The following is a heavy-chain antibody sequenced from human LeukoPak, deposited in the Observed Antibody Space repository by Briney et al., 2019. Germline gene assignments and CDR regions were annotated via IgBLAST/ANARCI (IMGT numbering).Heavy chain of an antibody. D-gene: IGHD6-13*01. CDR2: IIPIFGIA. J-gene: IGHJ4*02. V-gene: IGHV1-69*04. CDR3: AVNSSSFSFDY. Sequence: ASVKVSCKASGGTFSSYAISWVRQAPGQGLEWMGRIIPIFGIANYAQKFQGRVTITADKSTSTAHMELSSLRSEDTAVYYCAVNSSSFSFDYWGQGTLVTVSS. CDR1: GGTFSSYA.